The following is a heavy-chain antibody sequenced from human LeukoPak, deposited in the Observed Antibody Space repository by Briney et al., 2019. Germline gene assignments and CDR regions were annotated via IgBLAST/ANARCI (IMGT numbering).Heavy chain of an antibody. D-gene: IGHD2-8*01. CDR3: AREVCVNGVCQRYFDF. CDR1: GYTFTDFY. Sequence: ASVKVSCKASGYTFTDFYIHWVRQAPGQGLEWMGWISPKTGGTNYGQRFKGRVTLTRDTSTSTAYMELSRVRSYDTAVYYCAREVCVNGVCQRYFDFWGQGTPVTVSS. CDR2: ISPKTGGT. J-gene: IGHJ4*02. V-gene: IGHV1-2*02.